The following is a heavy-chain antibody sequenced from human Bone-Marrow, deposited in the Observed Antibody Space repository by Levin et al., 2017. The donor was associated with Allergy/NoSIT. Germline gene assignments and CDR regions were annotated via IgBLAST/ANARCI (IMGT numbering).Heavy chain of an antibody. D-gene: IGHD3-16*01. CDR2: ITWNSDSK. CDR3: AKLAFGGLMEDY. CDR1: GVSFDNYA. J-gene: IGHJ4*02. Sequence: PGGSLRLSCAASGVSFDNYAMQWVRETPGKGLEWVSGITWNSDSKKYADSVKGRFTISRDNAKKFLYLEMKSLRVEDTALYYCAKLAFGGLMEDYWGQGTLVTVSS. V-gene: IGHV3-9*01.